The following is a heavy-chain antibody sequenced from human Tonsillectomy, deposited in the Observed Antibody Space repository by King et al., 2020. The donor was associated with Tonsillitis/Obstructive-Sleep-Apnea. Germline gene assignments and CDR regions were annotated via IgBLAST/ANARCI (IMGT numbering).Heavy chain of an antibody. J-gene: IGHJ4*02. D-gene: IGHD6-19*01. V-gene: IGHV4-61*01. Sequence: VPLQESGPGLVKPSETLSLTCSVSGGSVSSGSYYWTWIRQPPGKGLEWIGYIYYSGSTNYNPSLKSRVTISVDTSKNQFSLKLSSVTAAEPAVYYCARDVGAVAGTIDYWGQGTLVTVSS. CDR2: IYYSGST. CDR3: ARDVGAVAGTIDY. CDR1: GGSVSSGSYY.